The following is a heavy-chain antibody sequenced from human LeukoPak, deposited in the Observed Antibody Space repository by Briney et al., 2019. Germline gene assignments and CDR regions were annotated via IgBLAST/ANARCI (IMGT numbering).Heavy chain of an antibody. Sequence: ASVKVSCKASGYTFTGYYMHWVRQAPGQGLEWMGWINPSSGGTNYAQKFQGRVTMTRDTSISTAYMELSRLRSDDTAVYYCARVDQVGAAAGTNFQHWGQGTLVTVSS. CDR3: ARVDQVGAAAGTNFQH. CDR2: INPSSGGT. CDR1: GYTFTGYY. J-gene: IGHJ1*01. D-gene: IGHD6-13*01. V-gene: IGHV1-2*02.